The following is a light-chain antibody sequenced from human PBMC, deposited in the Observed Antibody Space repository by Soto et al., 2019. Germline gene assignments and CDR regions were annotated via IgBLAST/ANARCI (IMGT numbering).Light chain of an antibody. Sequence: QLVVTQSPSASASLGASVKLTCTLSSGHSNYAIAWHQQRPEKGPRYLMKLNTDGSHTKGDGIPDRFSGSSSGAERYLTISSLQSEDEADYYCQTWGTGIVLFGGGTKVTVL. CDR2: LNTDGSH. V-gene: IGLV4-69*01. CDR1: SGHSNYA. J-gene: IGLJ2*01. CDR3: QTWGTGIVL.